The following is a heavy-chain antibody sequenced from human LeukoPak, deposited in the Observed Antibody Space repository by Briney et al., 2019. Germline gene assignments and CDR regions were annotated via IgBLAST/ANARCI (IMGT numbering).Heavy chain of an antibody. CDR1: GFTFSSYW. V-gene: IGHV3-7*01. Sequence: GGSLRLSCAASGFTFSSYWMSWVRQAPGKGLEWVANIKQDGSEKYYVDSVKGRFTISRDNAKNSLYLQVNSLRAEDTAVYYCARDKIVGATGFDYWGQGTLVTVSS. CDR2: IKQDGSEK. D-gene: IGHD1-26*01. J-gene: IGHJ4*02. CDR3: ARDKIVGATGFDY.